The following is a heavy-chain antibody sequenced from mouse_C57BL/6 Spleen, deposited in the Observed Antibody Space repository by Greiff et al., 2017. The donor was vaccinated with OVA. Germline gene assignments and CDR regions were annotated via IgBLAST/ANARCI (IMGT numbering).Heavy chain of an antibody. D-gene: IGHD2-10*02. CDR1: GYTFTDYE. V-gene: IGHV1-15*01. CDR2: IDPETGGT. CDR3: KEWYGNYWYFDV. J-gene: IGHJ1*03. Sequence: QVHVKQSGAELVRPGASVTLSCKASGYTFTDYEMHWVKQTPVHGLEWIGAIDPETGGTAYNQKFKGKAILTADKSSSTAYMELRSLTSEDSAVYYCKEWYGNYWYFDVWGTGTTVTVSS.